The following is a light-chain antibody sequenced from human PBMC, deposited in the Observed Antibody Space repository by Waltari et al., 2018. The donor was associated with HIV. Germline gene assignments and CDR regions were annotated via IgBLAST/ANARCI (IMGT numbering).Light chain of an antibody. CDR2: GNN. Sequence: QSVLTQPPSVSGAPGQSVSISNIEPPYDVHWYQQPPGAAPKLLVYGNNNRPSGVPARFSGSKSGTSASLAITGLQSEDEAFYYCQSYDSSLTAVIFGGGTKLTVL. J-gene: IGLJ2*01. V-gene: IGLV1-40*01. CDR3: QSYDSSLTAVI. CDR1: IEPPYD.